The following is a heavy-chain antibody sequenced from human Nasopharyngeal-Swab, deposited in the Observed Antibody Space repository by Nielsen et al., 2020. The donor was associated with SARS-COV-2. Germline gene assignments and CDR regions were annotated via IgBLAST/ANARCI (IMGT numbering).Heavy chain of an antibody. CDR2: ISYEGSKK. J-gene: IGHJ3*02. Sequence: GESLKISCTASGFSFNNYGMHWVRQAPGKGLEWVAVISYEGSKKFYAESVEGRFTISRDYSKSTLYLQMDSLRAEDTAMYYCAKANVIFWFGQFKNDGFDIWGQGTMVVVSS. CDR1: GFSFNNYG. V-gene: IGHV3-30*18. D-gene: IGHD3-10*01. CDR3: AKANVIFWFGQFKNDGFDI.